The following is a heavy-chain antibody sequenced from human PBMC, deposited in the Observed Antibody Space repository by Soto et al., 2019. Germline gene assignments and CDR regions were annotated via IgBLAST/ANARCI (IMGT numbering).Heavy chain of an antibody. CDR1: GGSFSSYY. J-gene: IGHJ6*02. D-gene: IGHD3-10*01. V-gene: IGHV4-34*01. Sequence: QVQLQQWGAGLLKPSETLSLTCAVYGGSFSSYYWNWIRQPPGKGLEWIGEINHSGSTNYKPSLKSRVTISVDTSKKQFSLKLSSVTAADTAVYYCAGGRGVRGTVIATYYSYDVDVWGQGTTVTVSS. CDR2: INHSGST. CDR3: AGGRGVRGTVIATYYSYDVDV.